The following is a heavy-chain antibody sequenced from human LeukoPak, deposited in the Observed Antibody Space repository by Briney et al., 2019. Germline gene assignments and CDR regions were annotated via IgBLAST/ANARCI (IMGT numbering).Heavy chain of an antibody. CDR3: AKDRANWAIDD. CDR2: IGGDGIAF. V-gene: IGHV3-48*03. D-gene: IGHD3-16*01. Sequence: GGSLRLSCAASGFPFSSYAMNWVRQAPGKGLEWISYIGGDGIAFYADSVKGRFTASKDDARKSMYLQMNSLRVEDTAVYYCAKDRANWAIDDWGQGTQVTVSS. CDR1: GFPFSSYA. J-gene: IGHJ4*02.